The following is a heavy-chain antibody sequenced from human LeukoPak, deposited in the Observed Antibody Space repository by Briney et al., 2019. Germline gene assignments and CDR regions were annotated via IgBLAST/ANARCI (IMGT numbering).Heavy chain of an antibody. CDR2: IYYSGST. D-gene: IGHD5-18*01. CDR1: GGSISPYY. Sequence: SETLSLTCTVSGGSISPYYWSWIRQPPGKGLEWIGYIYYSGSTSYKPSLKSRVTISVDTSKNQFSLKLSSVNAADTAVYYCARAPYSYGGPIFDYWGQGTLVTVSS. J-gene: IGHJ4*02. CDR3: ARAPYSYGGPIFDY. V-gene: IGHV4-59*01.